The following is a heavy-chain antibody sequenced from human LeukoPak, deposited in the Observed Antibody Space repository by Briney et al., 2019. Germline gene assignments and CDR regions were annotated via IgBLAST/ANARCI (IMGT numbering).Heavy chain of an antibody. Sequence: GESLKISCKGSGYSFTSYWIGWVRQMPGKGLEWMGIIYPDNSNTRYSPSFQGQVTISADKSISTAYLQWSSLKASDTAMYCCARLDSSSWWGYWGQGTLVTVSS. J-gene: IGHJ4*02. CDR2: IYPDNSNT. V-gene: IGHV5-51*01. CDR1: GYSFTSYW. CDR3: ARLDSSSWWGY. D-gene: IGHD6-13*01.